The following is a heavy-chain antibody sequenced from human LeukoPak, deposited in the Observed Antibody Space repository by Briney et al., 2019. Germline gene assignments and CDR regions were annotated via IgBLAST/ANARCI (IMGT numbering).Heavy chain of an antibody. J-gene: IGHJ5*02. CDR3: ARDRKRIVVVPAAGGFDP. V-gene: IGHV3-7*01. Sequence: GGSLRLSCAASGFTFSSYWMSWVRQAPGKGLEWVANIKQDGSEKYYVDSVKGRFTISRDNAKNSLYLQMNSLRAEDTAVYYCARDRKRIVVVPAAGGFDPWGQGTLVTVSS. D-gene: IGHD2-2*01. CDR2: IKQDGSEK. CDR1: GFTFSSYW.